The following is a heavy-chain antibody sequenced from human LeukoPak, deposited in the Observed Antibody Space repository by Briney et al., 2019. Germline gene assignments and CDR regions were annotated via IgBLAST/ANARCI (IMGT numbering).Heavy chain of an antibody. D-gene: IGHD3-22*01. Sequence: ASVKVSCKASGYTFISYDINWVRQATGQGLEWMGWMSPNSGNTGYAQKFQGRVTITRNASISTAYMELSSLRSEDTAVYYCARSKSYYDSSGYPLDAFDIWGQGTMVTVSS. CDR1: GYTFISYD. CDR2: MSPNSGNT. CDR3: ARSKSYYDSSGYPLDAFDI. J-gene: IGHJ3*02. V-gene: IGHV1-8*03.